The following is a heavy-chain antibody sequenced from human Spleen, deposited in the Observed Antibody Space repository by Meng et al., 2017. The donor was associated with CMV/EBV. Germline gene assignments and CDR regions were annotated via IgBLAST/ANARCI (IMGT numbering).Heavy chain of an antibody. CDR1: RFSFDDYA. CDR3: AKEMGGTSPLFGAPATTDYSYAMDV. CDR2: ISYNSGSM. V-gene: IGHV3-9*01. J-gene: IGHJ6*02. D-gene: IGHD1-1*01. Sequence: SLKISCAASRFSFDDYAMHWVRQAPGKGLEWVSGISYNSGSMGYADSVKGRFTISRDNAKNSLYLQMNSLRAEETASYYCAKEMGGTSPLFGAPATTDYSYAMDVWGQGTTVTVSS.